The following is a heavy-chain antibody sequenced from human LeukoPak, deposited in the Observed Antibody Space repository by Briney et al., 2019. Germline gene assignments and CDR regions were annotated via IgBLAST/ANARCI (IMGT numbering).Heavy chain of an antibody. CDR2: IYYSGST. CDR1: GGSISSGGYY. V-gene: IGHV4-31*03. Sequence: SQTLSLTCTVSGGSISSGGYYWSWIRQHQGRGVEWIVYIYYSGSTYYNPSLKSRITISVDTPKNQFSLKLSSVTAADTAVYYCARRIVVVPAATDYFDYWGQGTLVTVSS. D-gene: IGHD2-2*01. J-gene: IGHJ4*02. CDR3: ARRIVVVPAATDYFDY.